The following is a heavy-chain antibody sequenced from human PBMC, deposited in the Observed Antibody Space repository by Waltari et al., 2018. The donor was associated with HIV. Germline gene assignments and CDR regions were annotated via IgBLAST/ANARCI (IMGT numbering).Heavy chain of an antibody. Sequence: QVQLVQSGAEVKKPGSSVRVSCTVSGGTFSSYAINWVRQAPRQGLEWMGGIIPAFGTANYAERVQGRVKITADEYTSTAYMALSSLRSEDTAVYFCARDHRGNKLLYGMDVWGQGTTVTV. V-gene: IGHV1-69*01. CDR3: ARDHRGNKLLYGMDV. CDR1: GGTFSSYA. CDR2: IIPAFGTA. J-gene: IGHJ6*02.